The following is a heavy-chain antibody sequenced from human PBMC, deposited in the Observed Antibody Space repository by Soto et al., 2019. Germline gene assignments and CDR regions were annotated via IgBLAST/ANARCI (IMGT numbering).Heavy chain of an antibody. J-gene: IGHJ4*02. V-gene: IGHV4-59*08. Sequence: SETLSLTCSVSGGSIGRYYWSWIRQSPGKGLEWIGFIYDSENTNYNPSLKSRVTISGDTSKNQLSLTLSSVTAADTAIYYCARHEKGSSFDHWGQGALVNVSS. CDR1: GGSIGRYY. CDR2: IYDSENT. CDR3: ARHEKGSSFDH. D-gene: IGHD6-6*01.